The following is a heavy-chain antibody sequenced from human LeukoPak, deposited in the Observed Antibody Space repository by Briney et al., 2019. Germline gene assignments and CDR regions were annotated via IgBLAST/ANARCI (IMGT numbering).Heavy chain of an antibody. CDR2: IYYSRST. Sequence: SETLSLTCTVSGGSISSYYWSWIRQPPGKGLEWIGYIYYSRSTNYNPSLKSRVTISVDTSKNQFSLKLSSVTAADTAVYYCARGSGYSYGLTDYWGQGTLVTVSS. CDR1: GGSISSYY. J-gene: IGHJ4*02. CDR3: ARGSGYSYGLTDY. D-gene: IGHD5-18*01. V-gene: IGHV4-59*01.